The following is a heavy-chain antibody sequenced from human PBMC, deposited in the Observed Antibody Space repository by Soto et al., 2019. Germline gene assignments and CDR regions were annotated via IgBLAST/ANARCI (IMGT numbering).Heavy chain of an antibody. CDR3: ARDPPPPDY. V-gene: IGHV4-59*12. J-gene: IGHJ4*02. Sequence: SETLSLTCTVSGVSISSYYWSWIRQPPGKGLEWIGYIYYSGSTNYNPSLKSRVTISVDTSKNQFSLKLSSVTAADTAVYYCARDPPPPDYWGQGTLVTV. CDR1: GVSISSYY. CDR2: IYYSGST.